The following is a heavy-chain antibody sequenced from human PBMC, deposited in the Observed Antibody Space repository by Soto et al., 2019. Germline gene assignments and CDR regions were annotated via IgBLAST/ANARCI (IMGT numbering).Heavy chain of an antibody. V-gene: IGHV3-23*01. Sequence: GGSLRLSCAASGFTFSSYAMSWVRQAPGKGLEWVSAISGSGGSTYYADSVKGRFTISRDNSKNTLYLQMNSLRAEDTAVYYCARSGYSYGYQSDYWGQGTLVTVSS. CDR1: GFTFSSYA. CDR2: ISGSGGST. J-gene: IGHJ4*02. CDR3: ARSGYSYGYQSDY. D-gene: IGHD5-18*01.